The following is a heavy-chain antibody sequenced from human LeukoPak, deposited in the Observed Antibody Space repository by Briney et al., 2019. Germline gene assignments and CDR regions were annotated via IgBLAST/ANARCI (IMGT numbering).Heavy chain of an antibody. CDR1: GGSFSGYY. CDR3: AREGSSSDPGWFDP. CDR2: INHSGST. J-gene: IGHJ5*02. D-gene: IGHD6-6*01. V-gene: IGHV4-34*01. Sequence: SETLSLTCAVYGGSFSGYYWSWIRQPPGKGLEWIGEINHSGSTNYNPSLKSRVTISVDTSKNQFSLKLSSVTAADTAMYYCAREGSSSDPGWFDPWGQGTLVTVSS.